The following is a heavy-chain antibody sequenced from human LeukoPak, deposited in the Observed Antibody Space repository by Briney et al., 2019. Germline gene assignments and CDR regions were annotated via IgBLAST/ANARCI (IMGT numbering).Heavy chain of an antibody. CDR2: INPSGGST. J-gene: IGHJ4*02. D-gene: IGHD3-22*01. CDR1: GYTLTSYY. CDR3: ARARNMIVVVITHYYFDY. V-gene: IGHV1-46*01. Sequence: ASVKVSCKAPGYTLTSYYMHWVRQAPGQGLEWMGIINPSGGSTSYAQKFQGRVTMTRDTSTSTVYMELSSLRSEDTAVYYCARARNMIVVVITHYYFDYWGQGTLVTVSS.